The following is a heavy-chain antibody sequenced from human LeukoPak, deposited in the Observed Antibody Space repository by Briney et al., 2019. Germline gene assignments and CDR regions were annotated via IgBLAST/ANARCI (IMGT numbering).Heavy chain of an antibody. CDR1: GYTFIGYY. CDR2: INPNSGGT. Sequence: ASVKVSCKDSGYTFIGYYMHWVRQAPGQGLEWRGWINPNSGGTNYAQKFQGSVSMTRDTYISISYMELSRLRSDDTAVYCCAVIPTVTTTGSNYWGQGTLVTVSS. J-gene: IGHJ4*02. V-gene: IGHV1-2*02. CDR3: AVIPTVTTTGSNY. D-gene: IGHD4-17*01.